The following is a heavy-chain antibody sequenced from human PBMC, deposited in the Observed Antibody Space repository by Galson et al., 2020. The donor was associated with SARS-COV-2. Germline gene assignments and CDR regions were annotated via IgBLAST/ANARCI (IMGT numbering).Heavy chain of an antibody. V-gene: IGHV4-31*03. J-gene: IGHJ5*02. D-gene: IGHD2-15*01. CDR3: ARRYCSGGRCFSTTNWCDP. CDR2: IYYSGSD. Sequence: SETLSLTCTVSGGSISISGHYWTWIRQHPGKGLEWIGYIYYSGSDFYNPSLKSRVSMSVDTAKNQFSLRLTSVTAADTAVYYCARRYCSGGRCFSTTNWCDPWGQGTPVTVSS. CDR1: GGSISISGHY.